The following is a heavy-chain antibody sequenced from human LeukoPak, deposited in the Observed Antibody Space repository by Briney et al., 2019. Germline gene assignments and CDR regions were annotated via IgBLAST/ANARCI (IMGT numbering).Heavy chain of an antibody. CDR1: GFSFSSYY. D-gene: IGHD3-16*01. CDR2: INPSGDST. V-gene: IGHV1-46*01. Sequence: VASVKVSCKASGFSFSSYYMHWVRQAPGQGLEWMGIINPSGDSTSYTQKFHGRVTMTRDTSTTTVYMELRSLTSDDTAVYYCARAPGMTHFAWDKWGQGTLVTVSS. J-gene: IGHJ4*02. CDR3: ARAPGMTHFAWDK.